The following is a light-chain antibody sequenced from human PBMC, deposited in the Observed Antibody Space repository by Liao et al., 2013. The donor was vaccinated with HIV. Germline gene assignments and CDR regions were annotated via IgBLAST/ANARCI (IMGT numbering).Light chain of an antibody. Sequence: SYELTQPLSVSVSPGQTASITCSGDYLGDKYASWYQHKPGQAPVLVIYQDNKRPSGIPERFSGSNSGNTATLTISGTQPTDEADYYCQAWDRNTAIFGGGTKLTVL. J-gene: IGLJ2*01. CDR1: YLGDKY. CDR2: QDN. V-gene: IGLV3-1*01. CDR3: QAWDRNTAI.